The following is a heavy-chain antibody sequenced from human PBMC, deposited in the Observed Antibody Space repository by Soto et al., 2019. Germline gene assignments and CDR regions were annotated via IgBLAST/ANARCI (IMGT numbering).Heavy chain of an antibody. Sequence: EVQLVESGGGLVKPGGSLRLSCVDSGFTLSSYSMIWVRQAPGKGLEWVSSISTSSSPIFYADSLKGRFTISRDNAKNSLYLQMNSLRAEDTAIYYCLRGGRGYTRYDVLDIWGQGTMVTVSS. CDR3: LRGGRGYTRYDVLDI. V-gene: IGHV3-21*06. CDR1: GFTLSSYS. D-gene: IGHD2-2*02. J-gene: IGHJ3*02. CDR2: ISTSSSPI.